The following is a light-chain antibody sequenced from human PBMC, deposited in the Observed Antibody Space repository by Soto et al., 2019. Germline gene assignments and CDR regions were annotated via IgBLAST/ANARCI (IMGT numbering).Light chain of an antibody. V-gene: IGLV2-14*01. CDR3: SSYASSSTPVV. Sequence: QSALTQPASVSGSPGQSITISCTGTSSDVGGYNYVSWYQQYPGKAPKLLIYDVTTRPSGVSNRFSGSKSGNTASLTISGLQAEDEADYYCSSYASSSTPVVFGGGTKLTVL. J-gene: IGLJ2*01. CDR2: DVT. CDR1: SSDVGGYNY.